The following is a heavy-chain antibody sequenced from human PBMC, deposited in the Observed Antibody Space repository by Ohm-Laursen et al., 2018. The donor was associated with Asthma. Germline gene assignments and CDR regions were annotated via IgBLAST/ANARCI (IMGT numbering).Heavy chain of an antibody. CDR3: AKDRIYSNYLDY. CDR2: ISYDGSNK. D-gene: IGHD4-11*01. V-gene: IGHV3-30-3*01. J-gene: IGHJ4*02. Sequence: RSLRLSCAASGFTFSSYAMHWVRKATGKGLGWVAVISYDGSNKYYADSVKGRFTISRDNSKNTLYLQMNSLRAEDTAVYYCAKDRIYSNYLDYWGQGTLVTVSS. CDR1: GFTFSSYA.